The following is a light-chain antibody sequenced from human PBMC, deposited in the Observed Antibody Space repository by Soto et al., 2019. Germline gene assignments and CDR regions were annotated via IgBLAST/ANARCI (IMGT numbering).Light chain of an antibody. CDR2: GAS. CDR1: QSVSSN. J-gene: IGKJ1*01. V-gene: IGKV3-15*01. Sequence: EIVMTQSPATLSVSPGERATLSCRASQSVSSNLAWYQQKPGQAPRFLIYGASTRATGIPARFSGSGSGTEFTLTISSLQSEDFAVYYCQQYNNWPPWTFGQGTKVDI. CDR3: QQYNNWPPWT.